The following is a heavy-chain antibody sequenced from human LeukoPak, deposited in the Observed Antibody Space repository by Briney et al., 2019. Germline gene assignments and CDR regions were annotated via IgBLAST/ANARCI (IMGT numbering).Heavy chain of an antibody. V-gene: IGHV4-59*12. CDR2: VSNAGIA. D-gene: IGHD1-26*01. CDR1: GVSITSTY. CDR3: ARGGIVGATLFFDY. Sequence: PSETLSLTCTVSGVSITSTYWSWIRQAPGKGLEWIGYVSNAGIANYNPSLKSRVSISVDVSKNQFSLRLASVTAADTAVYYCARGGIVGATLFFDYWGQGTLVTVSS. J-gene: IGHJ4*02.